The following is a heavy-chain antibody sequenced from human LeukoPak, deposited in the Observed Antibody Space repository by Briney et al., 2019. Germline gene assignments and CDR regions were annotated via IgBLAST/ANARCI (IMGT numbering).Heavy chain of an antibody. D-gene: IGHD3-10*01. V-gene: IGHV1-8*01. CDR1: GYTFTSYD. CDR2: MNPNSGNT. CDR3: ARVVRGVIWDYFDY. J-gene: IGHJ4*02. Sequence: GASVKVSCKASGYTFTSYDINWVRQAPGQGLEWMGWMNPNSGNTGYAQKFQGRVTMTRNTSISTAYMELSSLRSEDTAVYYCARVVRGVIWDYFDYWGQGTLVTVSS.